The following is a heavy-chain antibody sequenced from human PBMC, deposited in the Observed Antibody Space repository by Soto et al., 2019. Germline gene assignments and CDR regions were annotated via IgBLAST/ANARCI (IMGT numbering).Heavy chain of an antibody. CDR3: ARRDNSGWYSLDY. CDR1: GFIFSNYP. D-gene: IGHD6-19*01. J-gene: IGHJ4*02. CDR2: VSPSGSNT. Sequence: PGGSLRLSCAVPGFIFSNYPMSWVRQAPGKGLEWVSSVSPSGSNTYYADSVKGRFTMSRDNSENRLHLQMNSLRAEDTAVYFCARRDNSGWYSLDYWGQGTPVTVSS. V-gene: IGHV3-23*01.